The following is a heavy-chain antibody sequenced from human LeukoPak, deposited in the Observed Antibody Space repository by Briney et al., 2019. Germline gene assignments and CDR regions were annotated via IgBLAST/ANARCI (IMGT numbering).Heavy chain of an antibody. D-gene: IGHD3-10*01. CDR2: IYYSGST. Sequence: SETLSLTCTVSGGSISSSSYYWGWIRQPPGKGLEWIGSIYYSGSTYYNPSLKSRVTISVDTSKNQFSLKLSSVTAADTAVYYCARGRAYGSAYYYYYYYMDVWGKGTTVTISS. J-gene: IGHJ6*03. CDR3: ARGRAYGSAYYYYYYYMDV. V-gene: IGHV4-39*07. CDR1: GGSISSSSYY.